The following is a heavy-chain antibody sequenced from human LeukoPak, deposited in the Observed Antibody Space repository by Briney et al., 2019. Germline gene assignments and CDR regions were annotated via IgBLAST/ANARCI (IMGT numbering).Heavy chain of an antibody. Sequence: SQTLSLTCTVSGGSISSGGYYWSWIRQHPGKGLEWIGYIYYSGSTYYNPSLKSRVTISVDTSKNQFSLKLSSVTAADTAVYYCARDLADSSGYPDAFDIWGQGTMVTVSS. D-gene: IGHD3-22*01. CDR1: GGSISSGGYY. CDR3: ARDLADSSGYPDAFDI. CDR2: IYYSGST. J-gene: IGHJ3*02. V-gene: IGHV4-31*03.